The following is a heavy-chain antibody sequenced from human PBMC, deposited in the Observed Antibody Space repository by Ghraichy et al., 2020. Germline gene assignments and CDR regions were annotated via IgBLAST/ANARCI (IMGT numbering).Heavy chain of an antibody. V-gene: IGHV3-7*01. CDR3: AKVVVVTPTAFDI. CDR2: IKQDGSEK. J-gene: IGHJ3*02. CDR1: GFTFSSYW. D-gene: IGHD2-21*02. Sequence: GGSLRLSCAASGFTFSSYWMSWVRQAPGKGPEWVANIKQDGSEKYYVDSVKGRFTISRDNAKNSLYLQMNSLRAEDTAVYYCAKVVVVTPTAFDIWGQGTMVTVSS.